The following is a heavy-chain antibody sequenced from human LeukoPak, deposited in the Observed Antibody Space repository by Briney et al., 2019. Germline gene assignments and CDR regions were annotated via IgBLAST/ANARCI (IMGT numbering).Heavy chain of an antibody. V-gene: IGHV3-23*01. J-gene: IGHJ4*02. Sequence: GGSLRLSCAASGFTFNNYAMTWVRQAPGKGLEWVSTISTSGDSTYCADSVKGRFAISRDNSKNTLYLQMNSLTAEDTALHYCARARYCSSTSCFLDYWGQGTLVTVSS. CDR3: ARARYCSSTSCFLDY. CDR1: GFTFNNYA. D-gene: IGHD2-2*01. CDR2: ISTSGDST.